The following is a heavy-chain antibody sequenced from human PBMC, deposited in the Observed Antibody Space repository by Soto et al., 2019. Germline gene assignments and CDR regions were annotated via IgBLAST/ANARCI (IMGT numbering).Heavy chain of an antibody. CDR1: GYTFTSYY. V-gene: IGHV1-46*03. CDR3: ARVYPSDTRYGYVGNNWFDP. D-gene: IGHD5-18*01. CDR2: INPSGGST. J-gene: IGHJ5*02. Sequence: QVQLVQSGAEVKKPGASVKVSCKASGYTFTSYYMHWVRQAPGQGLERMGIINPSGGSTSYAQKFQGSVTMTRDTATSTVYMELSSLRSEDTAVYYCARVYPSDTRYGYVGNNWFDPWGQGTLVTVSS.